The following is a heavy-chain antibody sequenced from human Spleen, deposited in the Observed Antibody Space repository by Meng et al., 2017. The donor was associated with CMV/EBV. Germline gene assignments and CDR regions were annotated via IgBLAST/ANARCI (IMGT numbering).Heavy chain of an antibody. D-gene: IGHD3-10*01. J-gene: IGHJ4*02. Sequence: GESLKISCAASGFIFNNYWMTWVRQAPGKGLEWVSAISGSGGSTYYADSVKGRFTISRDNSKNTLYLQMNSLRAEDTAVYYCAKPRVTNSGLYFDYWGQGTLVTVSS. CDR2: ISGSGGST. CDR1: GFIFNNYW. CDR3: AKPRVTNSGLYFDY. V-gene: IGHV3-23*01.